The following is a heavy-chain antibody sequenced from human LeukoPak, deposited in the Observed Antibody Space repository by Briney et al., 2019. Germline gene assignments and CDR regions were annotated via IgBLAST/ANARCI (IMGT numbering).Heavy chain of an antibody. D-gene: IGHD5-12*01. V-gene: IGHV4-59*01. J-gene: IGHJ4*02. CDR3: ARTLPSGQSDH. CDR1: GGSISSYY. Sequence: PSETLSLTCIVSGGSISSYYWSWIRQPPGKGLEWIAYVHYSGSTNYNPSLKSRVTISVDTSKNQFSLKLNSVTAADTAVYYCARTLPSGQSDHWGQGTPVTVSS. CDR2: VHYSGST.